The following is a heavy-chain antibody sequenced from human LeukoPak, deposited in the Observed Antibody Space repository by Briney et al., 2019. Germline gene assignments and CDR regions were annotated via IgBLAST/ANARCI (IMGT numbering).Heavy chain of an antibody. CDR3: ATPGKIVATTGAEYFQH. D-gene: IGHD5-12*01. CDR1: GGTFTSYA. V-gene: IGHV1-69*13. J-gene: IGHJ1*01. Sequence: SVTVSCKASGGTFTSYAISWVRQAPGQGLEWMGGIIPIFGTANYAQKFQGRVTITADESTSTAYMELSSLRSEDTAVYYCATPGKIVATTGAEYFQHWGQGTLVTVSS. CDR2: IIPIFGTA.